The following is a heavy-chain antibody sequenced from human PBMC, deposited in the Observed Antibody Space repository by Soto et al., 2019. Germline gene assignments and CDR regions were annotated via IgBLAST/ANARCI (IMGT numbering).Heavy chain of an antibody. CDR1: GFTFSSYA. V-gene: IGHV3-23*01. CDR3: AKCPKQWLDYFDY. Sequence: EVQLLESGGGLVQPGGSLRLSFAASGFTFSSYAMSWVRQAPGKGLEWVSAISGSGGSTYYADSVKGRFTISRDNSKNTLYLQMNSLRAEDTAVYYCAKCPKQWLDYFDYWGQGTLVTVSS. CDR2: ISGSGGST. D-gene: IGHD6-19*01. J-gene: IGHJ4*02.